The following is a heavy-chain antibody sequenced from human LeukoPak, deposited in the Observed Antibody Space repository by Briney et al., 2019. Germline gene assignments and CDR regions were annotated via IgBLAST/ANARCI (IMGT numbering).Heavy chain of an antibody. D-gene: IGHD3-10*01. CDR1: GFTFSSYA. CDR3: AKVGTVPGEVIDY. V-gene: IGHV3-23*01. J-gene: IGHJ4*02. Sequence: GGSLRLSCAASGFTFSSYAMSWVRQAPGKGLEWVSAISGSGGSTYYADSVKGRFTISRDNSKNTLYLQMNSLRVEDTAVYYCAKVGTVPGEVIDYWGQGTLVTVSS. CDR2: ISGSGGST.